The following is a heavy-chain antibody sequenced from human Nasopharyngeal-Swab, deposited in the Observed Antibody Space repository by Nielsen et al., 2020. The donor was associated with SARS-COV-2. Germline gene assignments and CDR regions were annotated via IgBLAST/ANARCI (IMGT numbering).Heavy chain of an antibody. CDR3: ASAHCSGGSCYLAYGMDV. V-gene: IGHV4-31*03. CDR1: GGSISSGGYY. CDR2: IYYSGST. D-gene: IGHD2-15*01. J-gene: IGHJ6*02. Sequence: SETLSLTCTVSGGSISSGGYYWSWIRQHPGKGLEWIGYIYYSGSTYYNPSLKSRVTISVDTSKNQFSLKLSSVTAADTAVYYCASAHCSGGSCYLAYGMDVWGQGTTVTVSS.